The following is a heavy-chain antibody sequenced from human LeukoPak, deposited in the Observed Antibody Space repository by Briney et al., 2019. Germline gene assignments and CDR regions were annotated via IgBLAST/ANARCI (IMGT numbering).Heavy chain of an antibody. CDR2: INTDGSST. J-gene: IGHJ4*02. D-gene: IGHD6-19*01. CDR1: GFTFSSYW. V-gene: IGHV3-74*01. Sequence: GGSLRLSCAASGFTFSSYWMYWVRQAPGKGLVWVSRINTDGSSTTYADSVKGRFTFSRDNAKNTLFLQMNSLRTEDTAVYYCARGEYGSAWPNIDYWGQGTLVTVSS. CDR3: ARGEYGSAWPNIDY.